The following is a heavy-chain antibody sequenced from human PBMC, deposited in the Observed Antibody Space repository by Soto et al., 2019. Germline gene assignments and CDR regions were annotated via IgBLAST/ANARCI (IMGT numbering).Heavy chain of an antibody. J-gene: IGHJ6*02. CDR3: ARSQGSSTSLEIYYYYYYGMDV. CDR2: IIPIPDTA. Sequence: QVQLVQSGAEVQKPGSSVKVSCKASGGTFGSYAISWVRQAPGQGLEWMGGIIPIPDTANYAQKFQGRVTIAADESTSTAYMELSSLRSEDTAVYYCARSQGSSTSLEIYYYYYYGMDVWGQGTTVTVSS. CDR1: GGTFGSYA. V-gene: IGHV1-69*01. D-gene: IGHD2-2*01.